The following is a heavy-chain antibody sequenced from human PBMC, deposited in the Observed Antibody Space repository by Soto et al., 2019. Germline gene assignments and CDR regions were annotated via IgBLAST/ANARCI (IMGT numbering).Heavy chain of an antibody. V-gene: IGHV3-66*01. CDR3: AREDGYRGGDAFDI. CDR2: IYSGGST. D-gene: IGHD5-12*01. Sequence: GGSLRLSCAASGFTVSSNYMSWIRQAPGKGLEWVSVIYSGGSTYYADSVKGRFTISRDNSKNTLYLQMNSLRAEDTAVYYCAREDGYRGGDAFDIWGQGTMVTVSS. CDR1: GFTVSSNY. J-gene: IGHJ3*02.